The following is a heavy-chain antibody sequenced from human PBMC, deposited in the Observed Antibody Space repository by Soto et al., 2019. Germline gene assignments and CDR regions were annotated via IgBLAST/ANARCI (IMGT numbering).Heavy chain of an antibody. D-gene: IGHD3-22*01. CDR3: AKDGVAHIPLYTSGSSYDH. V-gene: IGHV3-23*01. J-gene: IGHJ4*02. CDR2: ISGSDGST. CDR1: GFIFSSYA. Sequence: GGSLRLSCAASGFIFSSYAMSWVRQAPGKGLEWVSAISGSDGSTYYADSVKGRFTISRDNSRNTLYLQMNSLRAEDTAVYYCAKDGVAHIPLYTSGSSYDHWGQGTLVTVSS.